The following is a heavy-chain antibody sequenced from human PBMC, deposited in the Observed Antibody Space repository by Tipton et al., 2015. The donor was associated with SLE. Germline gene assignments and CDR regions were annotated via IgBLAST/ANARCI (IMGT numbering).Heavy chain of an antibody. Sequence: TLSLTCTVSGGSISSYYWSWIRQPAGKGLEWIGRIYTSGSTNYNPSLKSRVTMSVDTSKNQFSLKLSSVTAADTAVYYCASTPRSSSWYPLDYWGQGTLVTVSS. D-gene: IGHD6-13*01. CDR3: ASTPRSSSWYPLDY. CDR2: IYTSGST. CDR1: GGSISSYY. V-gene: IGHV4-4*07. J-gene: IGHJ4*02.